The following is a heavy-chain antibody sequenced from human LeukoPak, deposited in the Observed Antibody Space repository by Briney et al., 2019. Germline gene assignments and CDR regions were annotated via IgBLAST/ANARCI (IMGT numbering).Heavy chain of an antibody. CDR3: AKQRAGRYDILTGYYRPHYFDY. CDR1: GFTFSSYG. Sequence: GGSLRLSCAASGFTFSSYGMYWVRQAPGKGLEWVAVISYDGSNKYYADSVKGRFTISRDNSKNTLYLQMNSLRAEDTAVYYCAKQRAGRYDILTGYYRPHYFDYWGQGTLVTVSS. J-gene: IGHJ4*02. V-gene: IGHV3-30*18. D-gene: IGHD3-9*01. CDR2: ISYDGSNK.